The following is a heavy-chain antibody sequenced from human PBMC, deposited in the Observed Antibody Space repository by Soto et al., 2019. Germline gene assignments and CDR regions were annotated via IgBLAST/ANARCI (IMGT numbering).Heavy chain of an antibody. CDR3: ARGERQQQRDY. CDR2: IIPILGIA. CDR1: GGTFSSYT. Sequence: SVKVSCKASGGTFSSYTISWVRQAPGQGLEWMGRIIPILGIANYAQKFQGRVTITADKSTSTAYMELSSLRSEDTAVYYCARGERQQQRDYWGQGTLVTVSS. D-gene: IGHD6-25*01. J-gene: IGHJ4*02. V-gene: IGHV1-69*02.